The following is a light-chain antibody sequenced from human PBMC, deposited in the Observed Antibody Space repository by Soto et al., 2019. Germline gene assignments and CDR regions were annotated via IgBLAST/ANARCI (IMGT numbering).Light chain of an antibody. CDR2: EGH. Sequence: QSVLAQPASVSGSPGQSITISCTGTSGFVGSFSLVSWYQQHPGKAPKVMISEGHRRPSGVADRFSGSTSVNSASLTISGLQADDEADYFCCLYAGSSTNNYVFGTGTKVTVL. V-gene: IGLV2-23*01. CDR3: CLYAGSSTNNYV. J-gene: IGLJ1*01. CDR1: SGFVGSFSL.